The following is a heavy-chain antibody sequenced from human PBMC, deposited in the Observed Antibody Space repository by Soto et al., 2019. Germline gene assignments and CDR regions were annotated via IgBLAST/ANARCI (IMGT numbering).Heavy chain of an antibody. Sequence: GGSLRLSCAASGFTFSSYSMNWVRQAPGKGLKWVSYISSSSSTIYYADSVKGRFTISRDNAKNSLYLQMNSLRAEDTAVYYCATRAICSGGSCSYSFDYGGQGTLVTVSS. J-gene: IGHJ4*02. V-gene: IGHV3-48*01. CDR3: ATRAICSGGSCSYSFDY. CDR1: GFTFSSYS. CDR2: ISSSSSTI. D-gene: IGHD2-15*01.